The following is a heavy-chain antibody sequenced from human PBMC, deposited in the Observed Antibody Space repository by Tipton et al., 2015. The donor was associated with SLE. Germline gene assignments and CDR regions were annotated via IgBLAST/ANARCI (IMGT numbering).Heavy chain of an antibody. V-gene: IGHV3-7*01. CDR1: GFTFSSYW. CDR2: IKQDGSEK. J-gene: IGHJ4*02. Sequence: SLRLSCAASGFTFSSYWMGWVRQAPGKGLEWVANIKQDGSEKYYVDSVKGRFTISRDNAKNSLYLQMNSLRAEDTAVYYCARDYMGARYFDYWGQGTLVTVSS. CDR3: ARDYMGARYFDY. D-gene: IGHD1-26*01.